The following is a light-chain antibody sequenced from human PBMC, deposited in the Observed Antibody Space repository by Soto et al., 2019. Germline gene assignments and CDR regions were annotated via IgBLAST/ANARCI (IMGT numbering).Light chain of an antibody. Sequence: QSALTQPASVSGSPGQSITISCTGTDNDVGRFDFVSWYQQHPGKSPKLILYEVRDRPSGVSSRFSGSKSANTASLTISGLQAEDEAIYYCASFTLYNSLVFGGGTKLTVL. CDR1: DNDVGRFDF. J-gene: IGLJ2*01. V-gene: IGLV2-14*01. CDR2: EVR. CDR3: ASFTLYNSLV.